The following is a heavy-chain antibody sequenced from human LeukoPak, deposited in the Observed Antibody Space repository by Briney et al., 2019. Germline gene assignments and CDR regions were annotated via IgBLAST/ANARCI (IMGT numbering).Heavy chain of an antibody. CDR1: GDSIRRYY. CDR3: ATFFGGSSGYFDY. CDR2: MYYSGIT. V-gene: IGHV4-59*01. Sequence: SATLSLTCSVSGDSIRRYYWSWIRQYPGKGLEWIGLMYYSGITKYNPSLQSRVTMSLDTSKNHFSLTVNSVTAADTAVYYCATFFGGSSGYFDYWGQGTLVTVSS. D-gene: IGHD4-23*01. J-gene: IGHJ4*02.